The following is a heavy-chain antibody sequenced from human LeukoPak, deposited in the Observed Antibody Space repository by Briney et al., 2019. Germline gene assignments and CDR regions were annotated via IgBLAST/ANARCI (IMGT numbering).Heavy chain of an antibody. CDR2: ISGSGANI. J-gene: IGHJ4*02. D-gene: IGHD3-10*01. Sequence: GGSLRLSCAASGFTFNSYAMSWVRQAPGKGLEWVSAISGSGANIHYADSVKGRFTISRDNSKNTLYLQMNSLRAEDTAVYFCAKDFTTGGSGSYLDTYFDYWGQGTLVTVSS. CDR3: AKDFTTGGSGSYLDTYFDY. V-gene: IGHV3-23*01. CDR1: GFTFNSYA.